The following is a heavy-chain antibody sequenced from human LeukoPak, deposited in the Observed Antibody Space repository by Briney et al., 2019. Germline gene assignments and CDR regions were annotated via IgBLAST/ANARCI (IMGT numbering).Heavy chain of an antibody. J-gene: IGHJ5*02. CDR3: ARESGHGYNWFDP. V-gene: IGHV1-2*02. Sequence: APVKVSCKASGYTFTGYYMHWVRQAPGQGLEWMGWINPNSGGTNYAQKFQGRVTMTRDTSISTAYMELSRLRSDDTAVYYCARESGHGYNWFDPWGQGTLVTVSS. CDR2: INPNSGGT. D-gene: IGHD5-24*01. CDR1: GYTFTGYY.